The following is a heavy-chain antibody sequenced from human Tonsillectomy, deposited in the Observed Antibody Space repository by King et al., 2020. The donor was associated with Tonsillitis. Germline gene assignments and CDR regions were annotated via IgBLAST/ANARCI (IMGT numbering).Heavy chain of an antibody. CDR3: ARIEAAFASNWFDP. Sequence: QLVQSGAEVKKPGASVKVSCKASGYTFTGHYIHWVRQAPGQGLEWMGWINPNSGGTKYVQKFQGRVTMTRDTSISTAYMELSRLRGDDTAVYYCARIEAAFASNWFDPWGQGTLVTVSS. CDR2: INPNSGGT. V-gene: IGHV1-2*02. D-gene: IGHD3-3*02. CDR1: GYTFTGHY. J-gene: IGHJ5*02.